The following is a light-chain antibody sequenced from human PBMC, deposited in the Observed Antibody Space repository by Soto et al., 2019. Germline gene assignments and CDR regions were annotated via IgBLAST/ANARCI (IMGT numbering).Light chain of an antibody. V-gene: IGKV3-15*01. Sequence: EIVMTQSPATLSVSPGEGATLSCRASQSVSSSLAWYQQKPGQAPRLLIYGASTRATGIPARFSGRGSGTDFTLTISRLQAEDFAVYYCQQYNNWPRTFGQGTKVEIK. CDR1: QSVSSS. J-gene: IGKJ1*01. CDR3: QQYNNWPRT. CDR2: GAS.